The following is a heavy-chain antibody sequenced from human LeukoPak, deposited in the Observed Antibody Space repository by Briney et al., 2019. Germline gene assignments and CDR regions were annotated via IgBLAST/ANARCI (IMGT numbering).Heavy chain of an antibody. Sequence: GGSLRLSCAASGFTVSSNYMSWVRQAPGKGLEWVSVIYSGGSKYYADSVKGRFTISRDNSKNTLYLQMNGLRAEYTALYYCARRNMYYFDYWGQGTLVTVSS. CDR2: IYSGGSK. CDR1: GFTVSSNY. D-gene: IGHD2/OR15-2a*01. J-gene: IGHJ4*02. CDR3: ARRNMYYFDY. V-gene: IGHV3-53*01.